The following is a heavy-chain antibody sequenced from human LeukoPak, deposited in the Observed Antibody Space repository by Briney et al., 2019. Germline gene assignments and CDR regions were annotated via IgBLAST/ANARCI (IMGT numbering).Heavy chain of an antibody. V-gene: IGHV1-3*01. CDR2: INAGNGNT. D-gene: IGHD3-10*01. CDR1: GYTFTSYA. CDR3: ARGPGRRYYCSGELDY. J-gene: IGHJ4*02. Sequence: ASVKVSCKASGYTFTSYAMHWVRQAPGQRLEWMGWINAGNGNTKYSQKFQGRVTITRDTSASTAYMELSSLRSEDTAVYYCARGPGRRYYCSGELDYWGQGTLVTVSS.